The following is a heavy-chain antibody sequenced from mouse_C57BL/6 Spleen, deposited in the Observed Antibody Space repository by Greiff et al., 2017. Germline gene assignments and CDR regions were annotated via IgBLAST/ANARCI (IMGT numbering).Heavy chain of an antibody. CDR2: IDPSDSYT. J-gene: IGHJ2*01. D-gene: IGHD2-2*01. Sequence: QVHVKQPGAELVMPGASVKLSCKASGYTFTSYWMHWVKQRPGQGLEWIGEIDPSDSYTNYNQKFKGKSTLTVDKSSSTAYMQLSSLTSEDSAVYYCARGGYADGDYWGQGTTLTVSS. V-gene: IGHV1-69*01. CDR1: GYTFTSYW. CDR3: ARGGYADGDY.